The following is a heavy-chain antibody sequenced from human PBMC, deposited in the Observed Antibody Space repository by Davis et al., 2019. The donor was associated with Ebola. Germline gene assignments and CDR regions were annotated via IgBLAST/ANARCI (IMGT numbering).Heavy chain of an antibody. Sequence: PGGSLRLSCAASGFTFSTYSMSWVRQAPGKGLEWVSSISSSSSYIYYADSVKGRFTISRDNAKNSLYLQMNSLRAEDTAVYYCARAPSTYDFWSGKHVPVFDYWGQGTLVTVSS. CDR2: ISSSSSYI. CDR3: ARAPSTYDFWSGKHVPVFDY. D-gene: IGHD3-3*01. CDR1: GFTFSTYS. J-gene: IGHJ4*02. V-gene: IGHV3-21*01.